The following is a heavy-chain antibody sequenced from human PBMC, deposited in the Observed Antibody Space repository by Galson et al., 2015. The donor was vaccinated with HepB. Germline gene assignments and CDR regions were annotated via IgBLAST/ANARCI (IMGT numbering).Heavy chain of an antibody. CDR1: GFTFSSYA. CDR2: ISGSGGST. D-gene: IGHD5-12*01. J-gene: IGHJ4*02. CDR3: AKLPRPRKYSGYLRPVSHGPY. Sequence: SLRLSCAASGFTFSSYAMSWVRQAPGKGLEWVSAISGSGGSTYYADSVKGRFTISRDNSKNTLYLQMNSLRAEDTAVYYCAKLPRPRKYSGYLRPVSHGPYWGQGTLVTVSS. V-gene: IGHV3-23*01.